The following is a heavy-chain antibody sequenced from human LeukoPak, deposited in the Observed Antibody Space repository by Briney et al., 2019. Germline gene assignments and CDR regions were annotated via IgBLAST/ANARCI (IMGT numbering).Heavy chain of an antibody. CDR3: AKDGPAPTMIVVVTFDY. D-gene: IGHD3-22*01. Sequence: GGSLRLSCAASGFTVSSNYMSWVRQAPGKGLEWVSVIYSGGSTYYADSVKGRFTISRDNSKNTLYLQMNSLRAEDTAVYYCAKDGPAPTMIVVVTFDYWGQGTLVTVSS. CDR2: IYSGGST. CDR1: GFTVSSNY. J-gene: IGHJ4*02. V-gene: IGHV3-53*01.